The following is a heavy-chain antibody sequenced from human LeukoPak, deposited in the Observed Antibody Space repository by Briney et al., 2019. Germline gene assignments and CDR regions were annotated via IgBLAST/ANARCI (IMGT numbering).Heavy chain of an antibody. CDR1: GFTFSSYT. J-gene: IGHJ4*02. CDR2: ISTGGGST. V-gene: IGHV3-23*01. CDR3: ASGYNTVWNGFDY. Sequence: QPGGSLRLSCAASGFTFSSYTLGWVRQAPGKGLEWVSGISTGGGSTYYADSVKGRFTISRDNSKNTLFLQMNSLRAEDTAIYYCASGYNTVWNGFDYWGQGTPVTVSS. D-gene: IGHD1-1*01.